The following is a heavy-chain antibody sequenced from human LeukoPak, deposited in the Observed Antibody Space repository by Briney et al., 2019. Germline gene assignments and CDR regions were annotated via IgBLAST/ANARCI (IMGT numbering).Heavy chain of an antibody. Sequence: ASVKVSCKASGYTFTGYYMHWVRQAPGQGLEWMGWINPNSGGTNYAQKFQGRVAMTRDTSISTAYMELSRLRSDDTAVYYCARVFFKGESSSRPLDYWGQGTLVAVSS. CDR3: ARVFFKGESSSRPLDY. CDR1: GYTFTGYY. D-gene: IGHD6-6*01. CDR2: INPNSGGT. J-gene: IGHJ4*02. V-gene: IGHV1-2*02.